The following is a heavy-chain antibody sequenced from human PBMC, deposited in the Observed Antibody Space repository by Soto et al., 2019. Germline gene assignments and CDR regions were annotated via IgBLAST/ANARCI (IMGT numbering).Heavy chain of an antibody. Sequence: EVQLVESGGGLVQPGRSLRLSCAASGFTFDDYAMHWVRQAPGKGREWVSGISWNSGSIGYADSVKGRFTISRDNAKNSLYLQMNSLRAEDTALYYCAKDQRSAFDIWGQGTMVTVSS. CDR3: AKDQRSAFDI. V-gene: IGHV3-9*01. J-gene: IGHJ3*02. CDR1: GFTFDDYA. CDR2: ISWNSGSI.